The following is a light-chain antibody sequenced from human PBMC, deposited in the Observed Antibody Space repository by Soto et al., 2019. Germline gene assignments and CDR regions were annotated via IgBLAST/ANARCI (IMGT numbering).Light chain of an antibody. J-gene: IGKJ4*01. CDR1: QSISDT. CDR3: QQYGSSPLT. V-gene: IGKV3-20*01. CDR2: SAS. Sequence: EIVLTQSPCTLSLSPGLRSTLSCMASQSISDTLAWYQQKPGQAPRLLIYSASRRATGFPARFSGSGSGTDFTLTISRLEPEDFAVYYCQQYGSSPLTFGGGTKVDIK.